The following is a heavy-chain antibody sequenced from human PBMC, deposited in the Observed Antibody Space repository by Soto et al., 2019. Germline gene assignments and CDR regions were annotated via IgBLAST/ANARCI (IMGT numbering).Heavy chain of an antibody. D-gene: IGHD2-2*01. CDR1: GFTFSRYA. J-gene: IGHJ5*02. CDR3: AKDQDLCSSTSCYSEEDWFDP. V-gene: IGHV3-23*01. CDR2: ISGSGGST. Sequence: PGGSLRLSCAASGFTFSRYAMSWVRQAPGKGLEWVSAISGSGGSTYYADSVKGRFTISRDNSKNTLYLQMNSLRAEDTAVYYCAKDQDLCSSTSCYSEEDWFDPWGQGTLVTVSS.